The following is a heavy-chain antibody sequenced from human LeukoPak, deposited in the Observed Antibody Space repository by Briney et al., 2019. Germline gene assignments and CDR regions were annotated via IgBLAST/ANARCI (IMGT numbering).Heavy chain of an antibody. CDR1: GGTFSSYA. D-gene: IGHD2-2*01. J-gene: IGHJ3*02. CDR3: ARDRDIVVVPAASDAFDI. V-gene: IGHV1-69*01. CDR2: IIPMFGTA. Sequence: RASVKVSCKASGGTFSSYAINWVRQAPGQGLEWMGGIIPMFGTANYAQNFQGRVTITADESTSTAYMELSSLRSEDTAVYYCARDRDIVVVPAASDAFDIWGQGTMVTVSS.